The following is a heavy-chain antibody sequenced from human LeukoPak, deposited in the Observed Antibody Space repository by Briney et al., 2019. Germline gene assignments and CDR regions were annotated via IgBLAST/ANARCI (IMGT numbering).Heavy chain of an antibody. D-gene: IGHD3-9*01. CDR2: IHYRGNS. CDR3: ARADSDGFLTGYPPSNNWFDP. V-gene: IGHV4-39*01. Sequence: KPSETLSLTCSVSGGSISTDNHYWGWTRQSPGKGLEWIGNIHYRGNSYYNPSLKNRVTISVDTSKNQFSLKLNSVTAADTAVFYCARADSDGFLTGYPPSNNWFDPWGQGTLVTVSS. J-gene: IGHJ5*02. CDR1: GGSISTDNHY.